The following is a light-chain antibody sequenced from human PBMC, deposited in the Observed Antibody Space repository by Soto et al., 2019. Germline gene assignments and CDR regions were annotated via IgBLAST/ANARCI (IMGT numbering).Light chain of an antibody. CDR1: QGINSY. CDR3: QQVNSYPRT. V-gene: IGKV1-9*01. Sequence: DIQLTQSPSFLSASLGDRVTITCRASQGINSYLAWYQQKPGKAPKFLLYAAFTLQTGVPSRFSASGSGTEFTLTISSLQPEDFATYYCQQVNSYPRTFGQGTKVEIK. J-gene: IGKJ1*01. CDR2: AAF.